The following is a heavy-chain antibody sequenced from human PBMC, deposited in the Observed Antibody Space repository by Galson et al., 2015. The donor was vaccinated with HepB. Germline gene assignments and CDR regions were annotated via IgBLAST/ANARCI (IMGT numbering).Heavy chain of an antibody. D-gene: IGHD4-17*01. V-gene: IGHV1-46*04. CDR2: INPSGGST. CDR1: GYTFTSYY. J-gene: IGHJ4*02. Sequence: SVKVSCKASGYTFTSYYMHWVRQAPGQGLEWMGIINPSGGSTSYAQKLQGRVTMTRDTSTSTVYMELSSLRSEDTAVYYCARTTGGDYDFDYWGQGTLVTVSS. CDR3: ARTTGGDYDFDY.